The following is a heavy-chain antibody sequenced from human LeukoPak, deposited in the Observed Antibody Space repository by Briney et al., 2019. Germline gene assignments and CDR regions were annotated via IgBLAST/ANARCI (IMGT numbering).Heavy chain of an antibody. J-gene: IGHJ6*03. D-gene: IGHD5-18*01. Sequence: GGSLRLSCAASGFTFSSYAMHWVRQAPGKGLEWVAVISYDGSNKYYADSVKGRFTISRDNSKNTLYLQMNSLRAEDTAVYYCARVDTAMEPIYYYYYMDVWGKGTTVTVSS. CDR3: ARVDTAMEPIYYYYYMDV. CDR2: ISYDGSNK. CDR1: GFTFSSYA. V-gene: IGHV3-30*04.